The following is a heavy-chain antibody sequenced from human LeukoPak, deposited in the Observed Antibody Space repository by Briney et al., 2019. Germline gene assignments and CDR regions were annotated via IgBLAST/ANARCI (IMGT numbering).Heavy chain of an antibody. D-gene: IGHD6-19*01. Sequence: ASVKVSCKVSGYTLTELSMHWVRQAPGKGLVWMGGFDPEDGETIYAQKFQGRVTMTEDTSTDTAYMELSSLRSEDTAVYYCASSRGGYSSGCPRYWGQGTLVTVSS. J-gene: IGHJ4*02. V-gene: IGHV1-24*01. CDR2: FDPEDGET. CDR3: ASSRGGYSSGCPRY. CDR1: GYTLTELS.